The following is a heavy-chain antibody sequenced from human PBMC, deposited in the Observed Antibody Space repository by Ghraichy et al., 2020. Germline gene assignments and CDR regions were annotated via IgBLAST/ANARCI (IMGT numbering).Heavy chain of an antibody. CDR3: ARGSPDNYYDSTGDAFDI. CDR2: IFRSGNT. J-gene: IGHJ3*02. CDR1: GDPICSSNW. D-gene: IGHD3-22*01. Sequence: SETLTLTCAVSGDPICSSNWWGWVRQAPGKGLEWIGEIFRSGNTKYNPSLKSRVTISLDTAKNHFALELSAVTAADTAVYFCARGSPDNYYDSTGDAFDIWGPGTLVTVSS. V-gene: IGHV4-4*02.